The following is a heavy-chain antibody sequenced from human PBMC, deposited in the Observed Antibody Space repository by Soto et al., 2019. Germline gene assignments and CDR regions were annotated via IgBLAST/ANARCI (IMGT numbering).Heavy chain of an antibody. CDR3: ARGEVYDFWSGYTD. D-gene: IGHD3-3*01. V-gene: IGHV1-3*01. CDR1: GYTFTSYA. J-gene: IGHJ4*02. Sequence: QVQLVQSGAEVKKPGASVKVSCKASGYTFTSYAMHWVRQAPGQRLEWMGWINAGNGNTKYSQKFQGRVTITRDTSASTAYMELSSLRSEDTAVYYCARGEVYDFWSGYTDWGLGTLVTVSS. CDR2: INAGNGNT.